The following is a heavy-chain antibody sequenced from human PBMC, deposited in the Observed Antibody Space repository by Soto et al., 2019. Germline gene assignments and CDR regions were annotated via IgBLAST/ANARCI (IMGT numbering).Heavy chain of an antibody. CDR2: IHYSGRV. Sequence: SDTLSLTCTVSGDSVSSGGNYWSWIRQPPGEGLEWIAYIHYSGRVNYNHSLKSRVTIAVDTSKNQLCLRMNSVYAADTDFYYCARGGGYCGSTWCHTYYSDSWGQGPLVTVSS. CDR3: ARGGGYCGSTWCHTYYSDS. CDR1: GDSVSSGGNY. D-gene: IGHD2-2*01. V-gene: IGHV4-61*08. J-gene: IGHJ4*02.